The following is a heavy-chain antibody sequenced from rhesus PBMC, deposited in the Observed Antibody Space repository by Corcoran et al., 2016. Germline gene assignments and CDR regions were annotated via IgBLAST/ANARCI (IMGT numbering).Heavy chain of an antibody. V-gene: IGHV3S5*01. CDR2: IKSGGGSK. Sequence: EVQLVETGGGLVQPGGSLNLSCAASGFTFSSYGMSWVRQAPGKGLEWVSAIKSGGGSKKYADSVKGPFTIAKDNPKSTLSLQRNSLRPDDTAVEYCAKDGLNRKTHWYFDLWGPGTPITISS. CDR3: AKDGLNRKTHWYFDL. D-gene: IGHD3-40*01. CDR1: GFTFSSYG. J-gene: IGHJ2*01.